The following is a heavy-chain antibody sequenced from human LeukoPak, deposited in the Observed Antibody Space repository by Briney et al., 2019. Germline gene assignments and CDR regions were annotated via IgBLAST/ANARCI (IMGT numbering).Heavy chain of an antibody. CDR2: IYHSGST. Sequence: SETLSLTCTVSGYPIRNGYYWGWVRQPPGQGLEWIGRIYHSGSTNYNPSLKSRLTISVDTSTNQFSLNLNSVTAADTAVYYCARTDIAVAGQVFDYWGQGTLVTVSS. CDR3: ARTDIAVAGQVFDY. D-gene: IGHD6-19*01. CDR1: GYPIRNGYY. V-gene: IGHV4-38-2*02. J-gene: IGHJ4*02.